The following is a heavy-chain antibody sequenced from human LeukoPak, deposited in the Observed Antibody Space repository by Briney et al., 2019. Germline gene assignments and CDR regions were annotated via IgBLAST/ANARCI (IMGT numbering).Heavy chain of an antibody. D-gene: IGHD2-15*01. CDR2: FHYSGST. V-gene: IGHV4-59*08. CDR3: ARHHDGGPKLRLDF. Sequence: SETLSLTCRVSGASVSNYYWSWIRQSPGKGLEWIGFFHYSGSTNYNSSLNSRVTTSIDTSMNQLSLTLVSVTAADTAVYFCARHHDGGPKLRLDFWGLGALVTVSS. J-gene: IGHJ4*02. CDR1: GASVSNYY.